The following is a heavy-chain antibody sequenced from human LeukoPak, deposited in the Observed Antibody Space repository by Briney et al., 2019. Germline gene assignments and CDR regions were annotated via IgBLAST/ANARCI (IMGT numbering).Heavy chain of an antibody. D-gene: IGHD3-9*01. CDR2: IAYDGSDK. CDR1: GFTFSGYA. J-gene: IGHJ4*02. Sequence: GRSLRLSRAASGFTFSGYAMHWVRQAPGKGLEWVALIAYDGSDKYYTDSVKGRFTISRDNSKNTVYLQMNSLKPEDTGVYYCARYSPPAYYDILTAYSTGFDYWGQGTLVTVST. V-gene: IGHV3-30*04. CDR3: ARYSPPAYYDILTAYSTGFDY.